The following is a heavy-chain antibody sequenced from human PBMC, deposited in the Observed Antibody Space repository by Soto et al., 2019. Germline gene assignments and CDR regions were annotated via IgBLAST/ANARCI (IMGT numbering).Heavy chain of an antibody. CDR1: GFTCDTYW. D-gene: IGHD2-15*01. Sequence: GSLRRGCAAPGFTCDTYWMNWVRQAPGKGPEWLSGINSDGTISSYADSVKGRFTISRDNARNTLSLQMNSLRAEDTAVYYCARDFPYWQDYWGQGTLVTVSS. J-gene: IGHJ4*02. V-gene: IGHV3-74*01. CDR3: ARDFPYWQDY. CDR2: INSDGTIS.